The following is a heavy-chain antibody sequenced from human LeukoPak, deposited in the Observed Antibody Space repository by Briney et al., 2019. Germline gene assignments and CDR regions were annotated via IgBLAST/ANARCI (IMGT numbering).Heavy chain of an antibody. Sequence: GASVKVSCKASGYTFTSYGISWVRQAPGQGLEWMGWISAYNGNTNYAQKLQGRVTMTTDTSTSTAYMELRSLRSDDTAVCYCARDSDGSGSLSFDYWGQGTLVTVSS. D-gene: IGHD3-10*01. CDR3: ARDSDGSGSLSFDY. V-gene: IGHV1-18*01. J-gene: IGHJ4*02. CDR1: GYTFTSYG. CDR2: ISAYNGNT.